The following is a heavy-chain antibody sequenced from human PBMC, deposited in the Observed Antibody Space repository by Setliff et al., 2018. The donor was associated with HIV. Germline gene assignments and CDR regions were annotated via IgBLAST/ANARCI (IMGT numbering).Heavy chain of an antibody. Sequence: ASVKVSCKASGYTFTGYYMHWVRQAPGQGLEWMGWINPNNGGTNYAARFQGRVTITADTSTDTAYMEVSSLRSEDTAVYYCAARLSYGAAFQHWGQGTLVTAPQ. CDR2: INPNNGGT. V-gene: IGHV1-2*02. J-gene: IGHJ1*01. D-gene: IGHD4-17*01. CDR1: GYTFTGYY. CDR3: AARLSYGAAFQH.